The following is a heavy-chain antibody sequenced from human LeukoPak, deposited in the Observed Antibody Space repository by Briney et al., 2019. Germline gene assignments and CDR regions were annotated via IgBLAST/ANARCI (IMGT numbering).Heavy chain of an antibody. D-gene: IGHD2-21*02. J-gene: IGHJ5*02. CDR3: ARGGRPLLGNWFDP. CDR2: INHSGST. V-gene: IGHV4-34*01. Sequence: SETLSLTCAVYGGSFSGYWWTWIRQPPGKGLEWLGEINHSGSTNYNPSLKSRVTISVDTSKNQFSLKLSSVTAADTAVYYCARGGRPLLGNWFDPWGRGTLVTVSS. CDR1: GGSFSGYW.